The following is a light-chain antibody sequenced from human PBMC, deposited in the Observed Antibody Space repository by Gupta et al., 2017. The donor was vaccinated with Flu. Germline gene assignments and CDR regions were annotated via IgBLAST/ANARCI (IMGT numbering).Light chain of an antibody. CDR1: SSDVGRSDS. CDR3: SSYTSISTFYV. Sequence: QSDLTQPASVSGSPGLSTTISSTGTSSDVGRSDSVSWYQQHPGKAPKLLIYDVSNRPSGVSSRFSGSKSGNTASLTISGLQAEDETDYYCSSYTSISTFYVFGTGTKVTVL. CDR2: DVS. V-gene: IGLV2-14*01. J-gene: IGLJ1*01.